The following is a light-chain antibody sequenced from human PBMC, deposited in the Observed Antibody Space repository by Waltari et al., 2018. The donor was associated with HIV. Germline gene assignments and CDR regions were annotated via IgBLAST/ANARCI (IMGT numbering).Light chain of an antibody. Sequence: DIVMTQSPDSLPVSLGERATINCTSSRTILYSSDNRNYLAWYQQKPRQPPKLLISWASTRESGVPDRFSGSGSGTDFTLTITRLQAEDVALYHCQQYFRIPPTFSGGTKVEIK. CDR3: QQYFRIPPT. J-gene: IGKJ4*01. V-gene: IGKV4-1*01. CDR2: WAS. CDR1: RTILYSSDNRNY.